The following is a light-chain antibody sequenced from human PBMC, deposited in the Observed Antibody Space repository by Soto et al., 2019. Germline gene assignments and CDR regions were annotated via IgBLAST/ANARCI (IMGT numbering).Light chain of an antibody. J-gene: IGLJ2*01. CDR2: DVT. CDR3: SSYTITATL. V-gene: IGLV2-14*03. CDR1: SNDVGLYNY. Sequence: QSALTQPASVSGSPGQSITISCTGYSNDVGLYNYVSWYQQHPGKAPKLVISDVTNRPSGVSDRFSGSKSGNTAFLTISGLQAEDEADYYCSSYTITATLFGRGTKLTVL.